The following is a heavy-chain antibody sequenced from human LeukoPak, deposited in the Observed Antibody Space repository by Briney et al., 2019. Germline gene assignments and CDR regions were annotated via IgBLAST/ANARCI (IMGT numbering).Heavy chain of an antibody. V-gene: IGHV3-48*01. CDR3: ARDSPTQYYYDSEDV. CDR1: GFTFSRYS. J-gene: IGHJ6*04. Sequence: GGSLRLSCAASGFTFSRYSMNWVRQAPGKGLEWVSYISSSSSTIYYADSVKGRFTISRDNAKNSLCLQMNSLRAEDTAVYYCARDSPTQYYYDSEDVWGKGTTVTVSS. CDR2: ISSSSSTI. D-gene: IGHD3-22*01.